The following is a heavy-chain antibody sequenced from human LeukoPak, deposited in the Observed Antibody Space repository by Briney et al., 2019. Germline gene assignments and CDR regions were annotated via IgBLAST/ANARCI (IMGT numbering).Heavy chain of an antibody. Sequence: PSETLSLTCTVSGGSISTYYWSWIRQPPGKGLEWIAYIYNSGSTNSNPSPKSRVTISVDTSKNQFSLRLSSVTAADTAVYYCARIYYDSGAYYRRAFDIWGKGTMVSVSS. CDR1: GGSISTYY. V-gene: IGHV4-59*01. D-gene: IGHD3-22*01. CDR3: ARIYYDSGAYYRRAFDI. CDR2: IYNSGST. J-gene: IGHJ3*02.